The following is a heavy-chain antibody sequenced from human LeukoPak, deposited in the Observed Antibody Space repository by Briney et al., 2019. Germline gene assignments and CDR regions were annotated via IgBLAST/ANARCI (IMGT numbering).Heavy chain of an antibody. CDR2: IYTSGST. CDR3: ARVKQWLVLDY. V-gene: IGHV4-61*02. Sequence: SETLSLTCTVSGGSISSGSYYWSWIRQPAGKGLEWIGRIYTSGSTNYNPSLTSRVTISVDTSKNQFSLKLSSVTAADTAVYYCARVKQWLVLDYWGQGTLVTVSS. J-gene: IGHJ4*02. CDR1: GGSISSGSYY. D-gene: IGHD6-19*01.